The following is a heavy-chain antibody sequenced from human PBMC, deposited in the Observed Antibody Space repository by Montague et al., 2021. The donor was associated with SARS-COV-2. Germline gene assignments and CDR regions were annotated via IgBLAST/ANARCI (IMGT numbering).Heavy chain of an antibody. CDR2: IYTKERT. CDR1: SASNTSAY. D-gene: IGHD6-19*01. CDR3: ARDSRTSGWGYWYHGLDV. J-gene: IGHJ6*02. V-gene: IGHV4-4*07. Sequence: SETLSLTCCVLSASNTSAYWKSTRLTARHHLEWNGRIYTKERTNHSPSLKSRVTISVDTSRNHLSLKLTSVTAADTAVYYCARDSRTSGWGYWYHGLDVWGQGTTVIVSS.